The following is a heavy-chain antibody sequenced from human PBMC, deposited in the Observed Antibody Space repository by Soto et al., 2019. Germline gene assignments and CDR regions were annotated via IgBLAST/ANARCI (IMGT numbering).Heavy chain of an antibody. J-gene: IGHJ4*02. CDR1: GYTFTSYG. D-gene: IGHD5-18*01. Sequence: ASVKVSCKASGYTFTSYGISWVRQAPGQGLEWMGWISAYNGNTNYAQKLQGRVTMTTDTSTSAAYMELRSLRSDDTAVYYCAREYTAMVEFDYWGQGTLVTVSS. V-gene: IGHV1-18*01. CDR2: ISAYNGNT. CDR3: AREYTAMVEFDY.